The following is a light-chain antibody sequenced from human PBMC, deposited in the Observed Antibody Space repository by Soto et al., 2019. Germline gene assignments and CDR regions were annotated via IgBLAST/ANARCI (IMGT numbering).Light chain of an antibody. CDR1: QSISSY. CDR2: AAS. V-gene: IGKV1-39*01. CDR3: QQSYSTPWP. J-gene: IGKJ1*01. Sequence: IHMTQTPSTLSATVGDRVTITCRASQSISSYLNWYQQKPGKAPKLLIYAASSLQSGVPSRFRGRGSGPDFTLTISSVQREDFASYYCQQSYSTPWPFGQGTEVAIK.